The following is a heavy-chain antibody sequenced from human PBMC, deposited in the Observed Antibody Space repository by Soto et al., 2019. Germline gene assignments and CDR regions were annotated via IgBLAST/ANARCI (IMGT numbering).Heavy chain of an antibody. J-gene: IGHJ6*02. CDR1: GFTFTSYG. CDR2: LSYDGSNK. CDR3: AKDFGDYGMDV. Sequence: GGSLRLSCAASGFTFTSYGMHWVRQAPGKGLEWVVLLSYDGSNKYYADSVKVRFTFSRDNSKNTLYLQMNSLRAEDTAVYYCAKDFGDYGMDVWGQGTTVTVSS. D-gene: IGHD3-10*01. V-gene: IGHV3-30*18.